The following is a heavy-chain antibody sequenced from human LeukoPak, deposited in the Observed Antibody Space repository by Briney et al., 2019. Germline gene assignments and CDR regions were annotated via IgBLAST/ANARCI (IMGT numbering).Heavy chain of an antibody. Sequence: ASVTLCCTASGYTFTVYYMDWVRQAPGQGIEWMGWINPNSGGTNYAQKFPGRVTMTRDTSISTAYMELSRLRSDDTAVYYCASDIDYYDSSGYQFDYWGQGTLVTVSS. CDR1: GYTFTVYY. D-gene: IGHD3-22*01. CDR2: INPNSGGT. J-gene: IGHJ4*02. CDR3: ASDIDYYDSSGYQFDY. V-gene: IGHV1-2*02.